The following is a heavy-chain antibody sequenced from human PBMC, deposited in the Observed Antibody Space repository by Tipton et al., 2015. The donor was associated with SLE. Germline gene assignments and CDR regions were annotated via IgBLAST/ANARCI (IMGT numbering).Heavy chain of an antibody. CDR1: GGSISSGSYY. D-gene: IGHD1-26*01. Sequence: TLSLTCTVSGGSISSGSYYWSWIRQPAGKGLEWIGRIYTSGSTNYNPSLKSRVTISVDTSKNQFSLKLSSVTAADTAVYYCARLFGGGSYYGDAFDIWGQGTMVTVSS. CDR2: IYTSGST. J-gene: IGHJ3*02. CDR3: ARLFGGGSYYGDAFDI. V-gene: IGHV4-61*02.